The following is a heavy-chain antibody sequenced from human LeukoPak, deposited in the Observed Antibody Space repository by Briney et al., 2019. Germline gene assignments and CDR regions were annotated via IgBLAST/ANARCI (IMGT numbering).Heavy chain of an antibody. CDR1: GGSISSSSYY. CDR3: ARQIRFGRYFDY. Sequence: KPSETLSLTCTVSGGSISSSSYYWGWIRQPPGKGLEWIGSIYYSGSTYYNPSLKSRVTISVDTSMNQFSLKLSSVTAADTAVYYCARQIRFGRYFDYWGQGILVTVSS. D-gene: IGHD3-10*01. V-gene: IGHV4-39*01. J-gene: IGHJ4*02. CDR2: IYYSGST.